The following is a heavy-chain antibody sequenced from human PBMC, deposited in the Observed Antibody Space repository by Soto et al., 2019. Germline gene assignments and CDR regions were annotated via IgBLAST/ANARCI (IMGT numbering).Heavy chain of an antibody. V-gene: IGHV2-5*02. CDR1: GFSLSTSGVG. J-gene: IGHJ4*02. CDR2: IYWDDDK. D-gene: IGHD2-2*01. CDR3: AHRRPGTDFDY. Sequence: QITLKESGPTLVKPTQPLTLTCTLSGFSLSTSGVGVGWIRQPPGKALEWLALIYWDDDKRYSPSLKSRLTITKDTSKNQVVLTMTNMDPVDTATYYCAHRRPGTDFDYWGQGTLVTVSS.